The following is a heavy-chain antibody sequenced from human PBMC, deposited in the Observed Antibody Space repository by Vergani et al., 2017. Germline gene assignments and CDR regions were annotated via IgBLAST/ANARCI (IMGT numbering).Heavy chain of an antibody. J-gene: IGHJ4*02. CDR2: IYYSGST. V-gene: IGHV4-59*01. D-gene: IGHD4-23*01. CDR3: ASSPYGGNSHFDY. CDR1: GGSISSYY. Sequence: QVQLQESGPGLVKPSETLSLTCTVSGGSISSYYWSWIRQPPGKGLEWIGYIYYSGSTNYNPSLKSRVTISVDTSKNQFSLKLSSVTAADTAVYYCASSPYGGNSHFDYWGQGTLVTVSS.